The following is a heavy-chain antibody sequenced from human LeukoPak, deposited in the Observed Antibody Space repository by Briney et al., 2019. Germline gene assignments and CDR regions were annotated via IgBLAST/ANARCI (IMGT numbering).Heavy chain of an antibody. V-gene: IGHV3-66*01. CDR1: GFTVSSNY. D-gene: IGHD3-10*01. CDR2: IYGGGST. CDR3: ARVGIDYYGSGSLNWFDP. J-gene: IGHJ5*02. Sequence: GGSLRLSCAASGFTVSSNYMSWVRQAPGKGLEWVSVIYGGGSTYYADSVKGRFTISRDNSKNTLYLQMNSLRAEDTAVYYCARVGIDYYGSGSLNWFDPWGQGTLVTVSS.